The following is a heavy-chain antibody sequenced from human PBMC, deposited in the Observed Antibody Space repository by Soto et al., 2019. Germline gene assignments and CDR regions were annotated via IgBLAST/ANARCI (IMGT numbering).Heavy chain of an antibody. J-gene: IGHJ4*02. Sequence: QVQLVESGGGWVKPGGSLRLSCAASGFTFSDYYMSWNRQAPGKGLEWISYISGGGGSTTQYAGSVKGRFTISRDNVKHSLYLQMNSLRAEDTAVYYCARVRGYYDSSGWDYWGQGTLVTVSS. D-gene: IGHD3-22*01. CDR1: GFTFSDYY. CDR2: ISGGGGSTT. CDR3: ARVRGYYDSSGWDY. V-gene: IGHV3-11*01.